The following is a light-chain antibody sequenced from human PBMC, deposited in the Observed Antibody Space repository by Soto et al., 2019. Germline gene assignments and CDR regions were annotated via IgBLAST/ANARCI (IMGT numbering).Light chain of an antibody. CDR2: DTS. Sequence: ETVLTQSPGTLSLSPGERATLSCRASQSISSSYLAWYQHKPGQTPRLLIYDTSTRATGVPTRFSGSRSGAEFTLTINSLQSEDFAVYYCQPYNNWPLTFGGGTKVDNK. CDR1: QSISSSY. J-gene: IGKJ4*01. CDR3: QPYNNWPLT. V-gene: IGKV3-15*01.